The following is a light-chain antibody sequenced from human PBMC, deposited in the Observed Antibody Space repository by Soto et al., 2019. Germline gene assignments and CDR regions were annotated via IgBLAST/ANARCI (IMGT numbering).Light chain of an antibody. V-gene: IGKV1-39*01. J-gene: IGKJ2*01. Sequence: DIQMTQSPSSLSASVGDTVTITCRARQTITYYLNWYHQKPGKAPKLLVYAASSLQTGVPSRFSGSGSGTDFTLAISSLQPEDFGTYYCQQSYVTPYTFGQGTKLEI. CDR3: QQSYVTPYT. CDR2: AAS. CDR1: QTITYY.